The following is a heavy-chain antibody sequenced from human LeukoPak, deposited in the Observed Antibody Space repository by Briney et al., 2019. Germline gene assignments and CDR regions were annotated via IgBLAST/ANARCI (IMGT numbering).Heavy chain of an antibody. CDR2: IWYDGINE. CDR1: GFTFSSSG. J-gene: IGHJ4*02. CDR3: VRDKGSSWGEKYYFDY. D-gene: IGHD6-13*01. Sequence: GRSLRLSCAASGFTFSSSGMHWVRQAPGKGLEWVALIWYDGINEYYADSVEGRFSISRDDSKNTLYLQMNSLRAEDTAVYYCVRDKGSSWGEKYYFDYWGQGTLVTVSS. V-gene: IGHV3-33*01.